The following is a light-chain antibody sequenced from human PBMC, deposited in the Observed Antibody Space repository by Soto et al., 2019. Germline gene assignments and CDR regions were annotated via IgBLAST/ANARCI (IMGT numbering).Light chain of an antibody. CDR3: QSYDSSFVL. Sequence: QSVLTQAPSASGTPGQRVVISCSGSNSNIGNNFVYWYQQFPGMAPKLLIYRNNQRRSGVPDRFSGSKSGTSASLAISGLRSEDEADYYCQSYDSSFVLFGGGTQLTVL. J-gene: IGLJ2*01. V-gene: IGLV1-47*01. CDR2: RNN. CDR1: NSNIGNNF.